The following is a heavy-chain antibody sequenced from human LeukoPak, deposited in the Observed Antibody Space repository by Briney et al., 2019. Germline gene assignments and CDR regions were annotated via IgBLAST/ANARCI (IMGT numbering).Heavy chain of an antibody. CDR3: ARGATEIGDIVVVISYFDL. D-gene: IGHD2-2*01. Sequence: PSETLSLTCAVYGGSFSGYYWSWIRQPPGKGLEWIGEINHSGSTNYNPSLKSRVTISVDTSKNQFSLKLSSVTAADTAVYYCARGATEIGDIVVVISYFDLWGRGTLVTVSS. CDR2: INHSGST. CDR1: GGSFSGYY. J-gene: IGHJ2*01. V-gene: IGHV4-34*01.